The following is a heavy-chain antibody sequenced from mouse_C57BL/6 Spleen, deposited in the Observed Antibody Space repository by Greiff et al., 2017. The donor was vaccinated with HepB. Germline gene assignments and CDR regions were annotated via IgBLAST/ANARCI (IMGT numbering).Heavy chain of an antibody. CDR1: GYTFTSYW. V-gene: IGHV1-69*01. J-gene: IGHJ3*01. Sequence: VQLQQSGAELVMPGASVKLSCKASGYTFTSYWMHWVKQRPGQGLEWIGEIDPSDSYTNYNQKFKGKSTLTVDKSSSTAYMQLSSLTSEDSAVYYCARQTAAWFAYWGQGTLVTVSA. D-gene: IGHD4-1*01. CDR2: IDPSDSYT. CDR3: ARQTAAWFAY.